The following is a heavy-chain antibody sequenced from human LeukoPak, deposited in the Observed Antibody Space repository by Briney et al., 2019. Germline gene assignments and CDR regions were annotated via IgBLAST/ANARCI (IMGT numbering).Heavy chain of an antibody. V-gene: IGHV3-21*04. CDR1: GFTFSSYS. Sequence: GGSLRLSCAASGFTFSSYSMNWGRQAPGKGLEWVSSISSSSSYIYYADSVKGRFTISRDNAKNSLYLQMNSLRAEDTALYYCAKEGSRENWYFDLWGRGTLVTVSS. J-gene: IGHJ2*01. CDR2: ISSSSSYI. CDR3: AKEGSRENWYFDL. D-gene: IGHD1-26*01.